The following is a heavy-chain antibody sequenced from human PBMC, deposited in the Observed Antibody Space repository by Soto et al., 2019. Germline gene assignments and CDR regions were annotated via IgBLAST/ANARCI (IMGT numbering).Heavy chain of an antibody. V-gene: IGHV1-18*01. D-gene: IGHD1-1*01. CDR2: ISAHNGNT. J-gene: IGHJ4*02. CDR3: ARGRYGDY. CDR1: GYALTTYG. Sequence: QVHLVQSGAEVKKPGASVKVSCKGSGYALTTYGITWVRQAPGKGLEWMGWISAHNGNTNYAQMLQGRVTVTRDTSTSTAYMELRNLRSDDTAVYYCARGRYGDYWGQGALVTVSS.